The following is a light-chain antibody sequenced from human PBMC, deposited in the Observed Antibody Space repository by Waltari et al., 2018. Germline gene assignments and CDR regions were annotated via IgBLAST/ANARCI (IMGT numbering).Light chain of an antibody. V-gene: IGKV1-13*02. J-gene: IGKJ3*01. Sequence: AIQLTKSPSSLPAYVGDRVTIACRARKGISSYLAWYQQTPGKDPKRLIYARSTLVNGVPSRFSGSGFGTDFTLTISSLQPEDFATYYCLQVNSYPFTFGPGTTVDIK. CDR1: KGISSY. CDR3: LQVNSYPFT. CDR2: ARS.